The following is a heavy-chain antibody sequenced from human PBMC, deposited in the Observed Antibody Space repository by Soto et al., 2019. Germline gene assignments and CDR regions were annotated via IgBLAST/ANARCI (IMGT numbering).Heavy chain of an antibody. D-gene: IGHD2-15*01. CDR3: SGCSGGACHQNYGMDV. Sequence: EVHLVESGGGLVKPGGSLRLSCAVSGFTFSSCTMNWVRQAPGKGLQWVSSISPSTSHIYYADSVKGRFTISRDNAKNSLVLQMHSLRAEDTAVYDCSGCSGGACHQNYGMDVWGQGTTVTVSS. CDR1: GFTFSSCT. V-gene: IGHV3-21*01. J-gene: IGHJ6*02. CDR2: ISPSTSHI.